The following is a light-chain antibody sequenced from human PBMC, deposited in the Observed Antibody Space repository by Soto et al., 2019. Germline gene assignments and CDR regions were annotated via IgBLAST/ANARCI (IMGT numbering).Light chain of an antibody. Sequence: DIVMTQSPDSLAVSLGERATINCKSSQSVLYSSNNKNYLAWYQQKPGQPPKLLIYWASTRESGVPDRFSGSGSGTDFTLTISSLQAEDVAVYYCQQYDSTPRTTFGPGTKVDIK. CDR1: QSVLYSSNNKNY. J-gene: IGKJ3*01. CDR3: QQYDSTPRTT. V-gene: IGKV4-1*01. CDR2: WAS.